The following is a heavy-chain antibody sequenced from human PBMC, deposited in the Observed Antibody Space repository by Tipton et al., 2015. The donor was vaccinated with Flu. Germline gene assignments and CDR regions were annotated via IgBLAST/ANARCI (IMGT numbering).Heavy chain of an antibody. CDR2: ISSSGSTI. V-gene: IGHV3-11*04. CDR3: AKDNDPSNVPHY. Sequence: SLRLSCAASGFTSSDDYMSWIRQAPGKGLQWVSHISSSGSTINYADSVKGRFTISRDNAKNSLYLQMNNLRGEDTAVYYCAKDNDPSNVPHYWGQGTLVTVSS. D-gene: IGHD1-1*01. J-gene: IGHJ4*02. CDR1: GFTSSDDY.